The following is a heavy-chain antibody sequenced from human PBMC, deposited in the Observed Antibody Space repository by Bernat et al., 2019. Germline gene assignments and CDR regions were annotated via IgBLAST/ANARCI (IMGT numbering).Heavy chain of an antibody. CDR3: ASGTAAGRQYYFDY. Sequence: QLQLQESGPGLVKPSETLSLPCTVSGGSISSSSYYWGWIRQPPGKGLEWIGSIYYSGSTYYNPSLKSRVTISVDTSKNQFSLKLSSGTAADTAVYYCASGTAAGRQYYFDYWGQGTLVTVSS. V-gene: IGHV4-39*01. J-gene: IGHJ4*02. D-gene: IGHD6-13*01. CDR1: GGSISSSSYY. CDR2: IYYSGST.